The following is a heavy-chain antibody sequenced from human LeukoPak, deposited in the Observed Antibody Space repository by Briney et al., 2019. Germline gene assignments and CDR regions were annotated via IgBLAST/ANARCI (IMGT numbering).Heavy chain of an antibody. CDR2: IYHSGST. CDR3: ASHAGGSYTVGYFDY. V-gene: IGHV4-4*02. D-gene: IGHD2-15*01. J-gene: IGHJ4*02. Sequence: PSETLSLTCAVSGGSISSSNWWSWVRQPPGKGLEWIGEIYHSGSTNYNPSLKSRVTISVDKSKNQFSLKLSSVTAADTAVYYCASHAGGSYTVGYFDYWGQGTLVTVSS. CDR1: GGSISSSNW.